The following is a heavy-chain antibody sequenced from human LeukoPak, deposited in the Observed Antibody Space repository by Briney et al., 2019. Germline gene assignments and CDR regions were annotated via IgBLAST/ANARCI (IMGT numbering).Heavy chain of an antibody. Sequence: ASVKVSCKASGYTFTGYYMHWVRQAPGQGLEWMGWINPNSGGTNYAQKFQGRVTMTRDTSISTAYMELRSLRSDDTAVYYCAREDWSGYWFDPWGQGTLVTVSS. V-gene: IGHV1-2*02. J-gene: IGHJ5*02. CDR1: GYTFTGYY. CDR3: AREDWSGYWFDP. CDR2: INPNSGGT. D-gene: IGHD3-3*01.